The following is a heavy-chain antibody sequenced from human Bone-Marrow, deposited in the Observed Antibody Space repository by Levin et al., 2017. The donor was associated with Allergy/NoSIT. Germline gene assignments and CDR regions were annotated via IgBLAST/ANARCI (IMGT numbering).Heavy chain of an antibody. J-gene: IGHJ6*02. CDR3: SRHIVFVPGYYYYAMDV. Sequence: SQTLSLTCTVSGDSMGNNYWSWVRPPPGKALEWIGYIYKTGSTEYNPSLRSRVAISADPSKNYFSLKLSSVTAADTAVYYCSRHIVFVPGYYYYAMDVWGRGTAVVVSS. CDR1: GDSMGNNY. V-gene: IGHV4-59*08. D-gene: IGHD2-15*01. CDR2: IYKTGST.